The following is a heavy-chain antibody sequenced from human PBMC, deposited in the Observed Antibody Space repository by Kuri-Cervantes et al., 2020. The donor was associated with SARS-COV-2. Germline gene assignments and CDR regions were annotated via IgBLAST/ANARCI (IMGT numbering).Heavy chain of an antibody. CDR3: GKVSWLQLWRRYSDS. J-gene: IGHJ4*02. CDR2: LDTSGST. CDR1: GVPVTSGTYS. Sequence: SETLSLTCAVSGVPVTSGTYSWAWIRQPAGKGLEWIGHLDTSGSTTYNPSLRGRVTISLDPSNNQVSLRLTSATAADTAVYYCGKVSWLQLWRRYSDSWGQGTLVTVSS. D-gene: IGHD5-24*01. V-gene: IGHV4-61*09.